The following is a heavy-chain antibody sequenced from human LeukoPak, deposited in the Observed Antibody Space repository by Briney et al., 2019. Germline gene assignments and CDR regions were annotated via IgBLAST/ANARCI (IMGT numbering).Heavy chain of an antibody. CDR3: ARDPYSGTYSDYYYYYMDV. CDR1: GFTFSDYY. D-gene: IGHD1-26*01. Sequence: GGSLRLSCAASGFTFSDYYMSWIRQAPGKGLEWVSYISSSGSTIYYADSVKGRFTISRDNAKNSLFLQLNSLRAEDTAVYYCARDPYSGTYSDYYYYYMDVWGKGTTVTVSS. J-gene: IGHJ6*03. CDR2: ISSSGSTI. V-gene: IGHV3-11*04.